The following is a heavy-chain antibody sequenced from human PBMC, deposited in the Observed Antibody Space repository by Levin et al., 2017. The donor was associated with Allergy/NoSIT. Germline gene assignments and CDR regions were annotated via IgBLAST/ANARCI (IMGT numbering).Heavy chain of an antibody. J-gene: IGHJ4*02. Sequence: GESLKISCKAYGYTFSTSWIGWVRQMPGKGLEWMGIIFPSDSDTKYSPSFQGQVTISADKSISTAYLQWSSLKASDTAMYYCARRRGTDFDNWGQGTLVTVSS. CDR3: ARRRGTDFDN. D-gene: IGHD1-1*01. CDR2: IFPSDSDT. V-gene: IGHV5-51*01. CDR1: GYTFSTSW.